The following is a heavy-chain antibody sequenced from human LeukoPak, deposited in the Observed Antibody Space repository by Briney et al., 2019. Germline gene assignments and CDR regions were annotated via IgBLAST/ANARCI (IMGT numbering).Heavy chain of an antibody. CDR2: ISGSGGST. CDR1: GFTFSSYA. D-gene: IGHD2-2*01. V-gene: IGHV3-23*01. CDR3: AKGTPYSSTSCPPMDV. J-gene: IGHJ6*02. Sequence: PGGSLRLSCAASGFTFSSYAMSWVRQAPGKGLEWVSAISGSGGSTYYADSVKGRFTISRDNSKNTLYLQMNSLRAEDTAVYYCAKGTPYSSTSCPPMDVWGQGTTVTVSS.